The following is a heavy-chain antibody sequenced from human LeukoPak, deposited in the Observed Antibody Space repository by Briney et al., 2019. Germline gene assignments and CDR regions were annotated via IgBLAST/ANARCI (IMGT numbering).Heavy chain of an antibody. Sequence: SGGSLRLSCAASRFTFSSYSMNWVRQAPGKGLEWVSSISTSSSYIYYADSVKGRITISRDNARKSLYLQMNSLRAEDTAVYYCARGSRNSGSTHDFDYWGQGTLVTVSS. CDR3: ARGSRNSGSTHDFDY. J-gene: IGHJ4*02. D-gene: IGHD3-10*01. V-gene: IGHV3-21*01. CDR1: RFTFSSYS. CDR2: ISTSSSYI.